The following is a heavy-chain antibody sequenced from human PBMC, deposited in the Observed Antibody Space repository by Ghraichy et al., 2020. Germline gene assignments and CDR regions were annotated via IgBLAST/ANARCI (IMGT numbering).Heavy chain of an antibody. D-gene: IGHD3-3*01. CDR1: GGSISSYY. V-gene: IGHV4-59*08. J-gene: IGHJ4*02. Sequence: SETLSLTCTVSGGSISSYYWSWIRQPPGKGLEWIGYIYYSGSTNYNPSLKSRVTISVDTSKNQFSLKLSSVTAADTAVYYCARHGPLTYYDFWSGYYEPSYYFDYWGQGTLVTVSS. CDR2: IYYSGST. CDR3: ARHGPLTYYDFWSGYYEPSYYFDY.